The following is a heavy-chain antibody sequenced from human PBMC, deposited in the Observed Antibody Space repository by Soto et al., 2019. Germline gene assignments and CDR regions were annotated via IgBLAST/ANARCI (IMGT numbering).Heavy chain of an antibody. CDR2: MSYDGSNE. Sequence: QVQLVESGGGVVQPGRSLRLSCAASGFTFSHHAMHWVRQAPGKGLEWVALMSYDGSNEYYADSVKGRFTISRDNSKNTLDLQMNSLRAEDTAVYYCGKDGGHNLGYWGQGTLGSVCS. CDR3: GKDGGHNLGY. V-gene: IGHV3-30*18. J-gene: IGHJ4*02. D-gene: IGHD3-10*01. CDR1: GFTFSHHA.